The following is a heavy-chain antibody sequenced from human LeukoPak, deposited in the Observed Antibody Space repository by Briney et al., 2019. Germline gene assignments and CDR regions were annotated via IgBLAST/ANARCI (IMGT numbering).Heavy chain of an antibody. D-gene: IGHD5-18*01. CDR2: IKQDGSQK. V-gene: IGHV3-7*05. Sequence: PGGSLRLSCAVSGFTFSSYWMNWVRQAPGKGLEWVANIKQDGSQKYYVDSVGGRFTISRDNAKNSLYLQLNSLRAEDTAVYYCARDESGDSYGLYWGQGTLVTVSS. J-gene: IGHJ4*02. CDR3: ARDESGDSYGLY. CDR1: GFTFSSYW.